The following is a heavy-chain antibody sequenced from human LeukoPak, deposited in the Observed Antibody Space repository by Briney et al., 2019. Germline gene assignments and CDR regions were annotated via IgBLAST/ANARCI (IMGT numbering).Heavy chain of an antibody. Sequence: SETLSLTCTVSGGSICSSSYYWGWIRQPPGKGLEWIGSIYYSGSTYYNPSLKSRVTISVDTSKNQFSLKLSSVTAADTAVYYCARQSFRHYDILTGYSTPGWFDPWGQGTLVTVSS. CDR1: GGSICSSSYY. CDR2: IYYSGST. V-gene: IGHV4-39*01. D-gene: IGHD3-9*01. CDR3: ARQSFRHYDILTGYSTPGWFDP. J-gene: IGHJ5*02.